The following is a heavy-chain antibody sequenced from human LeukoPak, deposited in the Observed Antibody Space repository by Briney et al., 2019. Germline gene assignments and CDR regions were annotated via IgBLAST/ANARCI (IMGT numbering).Heavy chain of an antibody. CDR2: IYYSGST. CDR1: GGSISSSSYY. J-gene: IGHJ3*02. Sequence: SETLSLTCTVSGGSISSSSYYWGWIRQPPGKGLEWIGSIYYSGSTYYNPSLKSRVTISVDTSKNQFSLKLSSVTAADTAVYYCASRIAAAGTAFDIWGQGTIVTVSS. D-gene: IGHD6-13*01. CDR3: ASRIAAAGTAFDI. V-gene: IGHV4-39*07.